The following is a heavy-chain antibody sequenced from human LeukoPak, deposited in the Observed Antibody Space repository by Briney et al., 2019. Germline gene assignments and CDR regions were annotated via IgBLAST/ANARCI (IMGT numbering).Heavy chain of an antibody. CDR1: GFTFSSYG. J-gene: IGHJ4*02. CDR3: ARDRVAALLEYYFDY. Sequence: GGSLRLSCAASGFTFSSYGMSWVRRAPGKGLEWVSAISGSGGSTYYADSVKGRFTISRDNSKNTLYLQMNSLRAEDTAVYYCARDRVAALLEYYFDYWGQGTLVTVSS. D-gene: IGHD3-3*01. CDR2: ISGSGGST. V-gene: IGHV3-23*01.